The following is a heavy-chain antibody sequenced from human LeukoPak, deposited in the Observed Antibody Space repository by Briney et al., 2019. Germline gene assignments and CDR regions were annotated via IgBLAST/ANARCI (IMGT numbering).Heavy chain of an antibody. J-gene: IGHJ4*02. V-gene: IGHV3-30-3*01. CDR2: ISYDGSNK. D-gene: IGHD5-24*01. CDR1: GFTFSSYA. Sequence: SGGSLRLSCAASGFTFSSYAMHWVRRAPGKGLEWVAVISYDGSNKYYADSVKGRFTISRDNSKNTLYLQMNSLRAEDTAVYYCARGRDEGGPFDYWGQGTLVAVTS. CDR3: ARGRDEGGPFDY.